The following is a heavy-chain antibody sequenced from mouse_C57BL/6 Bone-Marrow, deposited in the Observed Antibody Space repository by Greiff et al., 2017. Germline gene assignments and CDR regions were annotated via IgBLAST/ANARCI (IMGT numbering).Heavy chain of an antibody. V-gene: IGHV1-50*01. J-gene: IGHJ3*01. Sequence: VQLQQPGAELVKPGASVKLSCKASGYTFTSYWMQWGKQRPGQGLEWIGEIDPCDSYTNYNQKFKGKATLTVDTSSSTAYMQPSGLASEDSAVYDCARTQFSTSVPQFAYWGQGTLVTVSA. D-gene: IGHD1-1*01. CDR3: ARTQFSTSVPQFAY. CDR1: GYTFTSYW. CDR2: IDPCDSYT.